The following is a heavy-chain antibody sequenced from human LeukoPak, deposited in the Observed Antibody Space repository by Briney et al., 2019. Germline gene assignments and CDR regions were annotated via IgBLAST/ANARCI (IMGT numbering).Heavy chain of an antibody. Sequence: PSETLSLTCTVSGGSISSGDYYWSWIRQPPGKGLEWIAYMYYSGSTYYNPSLKSLVTMSADTSKNQLSLKLSSVTAADTAVYYCARPYYYDSRIDPWGQGILVTVSS. D-gene: IGHD3-22*01. J-gene: IGHJ5*02. CDR2: MYYSGST. CDR1: GGSISSGDYY. CDR3: ARPYYYDSRIDP. V-gene: IGHV4-30-4*01.